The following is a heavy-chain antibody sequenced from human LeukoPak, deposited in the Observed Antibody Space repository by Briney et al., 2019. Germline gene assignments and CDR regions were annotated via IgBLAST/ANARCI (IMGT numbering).Heavy chain of an antibody. CDR1: GYIFTSYY. D-gene: IGHD5-24*01. Sequence: ASVKVSCKAPGYIFTSYYIHWVRQAPGQGLEWMGLINPSGGSTNYAQKFQGRVTMTRDTSTSTVYMELSSLRSDDTAVYYCARVLNGYNIRDYFDYWGQGTLVTVSS. J-gene: IGHJ4*02. CDR2: INPSGGST. V-gene: IGHV1-46*01. CDR3: ARVLNGYNIRDYFDY.